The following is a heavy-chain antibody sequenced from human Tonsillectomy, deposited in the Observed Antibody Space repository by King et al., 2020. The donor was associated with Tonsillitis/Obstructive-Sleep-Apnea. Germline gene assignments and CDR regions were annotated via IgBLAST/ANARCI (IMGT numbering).Heavy chain of an antibody. D-gene: IGHD1-1*01. CDR1: GFTFGDYA. Sequence: VQLVESGGGLVKPGRSLRLSCTTSGFTFGDYALTWFRQAPGKGLEWVGFIRTKTYGATTEYAASVKGRFTISRDDSKSVAFLQMNSLKTDDTAVYYCTREERWPYSYYYNYMDIWGRGTQVTVSS. CDR3: TREERWPYSYYYNYMDI. CDR2: IRTKTYGATT. J-gene: IGHJ6*03. V-gene: IGHV3-49*05.